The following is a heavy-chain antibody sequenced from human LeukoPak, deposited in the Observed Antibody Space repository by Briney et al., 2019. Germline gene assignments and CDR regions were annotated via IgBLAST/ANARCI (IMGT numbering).Heavy chain of an antibody. D-gene: IGHD3-16*01. CDR2: IGFDGTNI. V-gene: IGHV3-33*01. CDR1: GFSFNTYG. J-gene: IGHJ6*04. Sequence: SGRSLRLSCAASGFSFNTYGMHWVRQTPGKGLEWVAVIGFDGTNIKYGDFVKGRFSISRDNSENTLSLQMNSLRDEDMAVYYCARALQGGGRGNYFYGIDVWGEGTKVTVSS. CDR3: ARALQGGGRGNYFYGIDV.